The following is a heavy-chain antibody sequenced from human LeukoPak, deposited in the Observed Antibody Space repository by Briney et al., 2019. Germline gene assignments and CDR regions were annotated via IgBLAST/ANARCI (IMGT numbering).Heavy chain of an antibody. CDR3: ARHAGSGSSKFDY. CDR2: IYYSGST. J-gene: IGHJ4*02. CDR1: GGSLSSYY. Sequence: SETLSLTCTVSGGSLSSYYWSWIRQPPGKGLEWIGYIYYSGSTNYHPSLKSRVTISVDTSKNLFSLKLSSVTAADTAVYYCARHAGSGSSKFDYWGQGTLVTVSS. D-gene: IGHD3-10*01. V-gene: IGHV4-59*08.